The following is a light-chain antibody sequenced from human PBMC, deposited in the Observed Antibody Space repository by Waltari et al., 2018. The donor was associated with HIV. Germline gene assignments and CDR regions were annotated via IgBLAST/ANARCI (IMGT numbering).Light chain of an antibody. J-gene: IGLJ2*01. Sequence: QSVLTQAPSMSATPGHRFTVSCSGGRSITGTNSVHWYMHVPGMAPNLLIYNNNKRPSGVPDRFSGSKSGTSASLAISGLQSEDEADYFCAAWDDNVNAVLFGGGTKLTVL. CDR3: AAWDDNVNAVL. CDR2: NNN. CDR1: RSITGTNS. V-gene: IGLV1-44*01.